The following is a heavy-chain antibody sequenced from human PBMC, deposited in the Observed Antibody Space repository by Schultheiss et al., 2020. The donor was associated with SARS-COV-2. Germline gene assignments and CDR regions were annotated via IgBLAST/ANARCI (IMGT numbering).Heavy chain of an antibody. J-gene: IGHJ4*02. CDR3: ARFGSVVTATFDY. CDR1: GGSFSGYY. CDR2: INHSGST. Sequence: GSLRLSCAVYGGSFSGYYWSWIRQPPGKGLEWIGEINHSGSTNYNPSLKSRVTISVDTSKNQFSLKLSSVTAADTAVYYCARFGSVVTATFDYWGQGTLVTVSS. V-gene: IGHV4-34*01. D-gene: IGHD2-21*02.